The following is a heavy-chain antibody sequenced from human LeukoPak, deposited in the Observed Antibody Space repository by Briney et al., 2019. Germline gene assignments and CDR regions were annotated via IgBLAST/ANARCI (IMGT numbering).Heavy chain of an antibody. J-gene: IGHJ5*02. CDR3: ARAGLYSSSSRGWFDP. CDR2: INPNSGGT. D-gene: IGHD6-6*01. CDR1: GYTFTGYY. V-gene: IGHV1-2*02. Sequence: ASVTVSCKASGYTFTGYYMHWVRQAPGQGLEWMGWINPNSGGTNYAQKFQGRVTMTRDTSISTAYMELSRLRSDDTAVYYCARAGLYSSSSRGWFDPWGQGTLVTVSS.